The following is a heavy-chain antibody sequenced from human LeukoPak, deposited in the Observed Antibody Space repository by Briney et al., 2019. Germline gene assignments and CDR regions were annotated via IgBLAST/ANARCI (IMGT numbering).Heavy chain of an antibody. J-gene: IGHJ4*02. Sequence: GRSLRLSCAASGFTFDDYTMHWVRHAPGKGLEWVSLISWDGGSTDYADSVRGRFTISRDNCKHSLYLQMNSLRTEDTALYYCAKAYYDSSGYYPPALDWGGQGTLVTASS. CDR3: AKAYYDSSGYYPPALDW. CDR1: GFTFDDYT. CDR2: ISWDGGST. V-gene: IGHV3-43*01. D-gene: IGHD3-22*01.